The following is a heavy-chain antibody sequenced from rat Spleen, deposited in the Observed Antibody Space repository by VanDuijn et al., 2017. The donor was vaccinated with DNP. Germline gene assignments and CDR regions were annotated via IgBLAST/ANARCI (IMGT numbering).Heavy chain of an antibody. Sequence: QVQLRESGPGLVRPSQTLSLTCTVSGFSLTDYSVHWVRQPPGQGLEWMGRIRSAGITNYNSALKSRLSIPRDTSKSQVFLKMNSLQTEDTAIYFCTRDEFGGFDYWGQGVMVTVSS. CDR1: GFSLTDYS. CDR3: TRDEFGGFDY. V-gene: IGHV2-19*01. J-gene: IGHJ2*01. CDR2: IRSAGIT. D-gene: IGHD4-3*01.